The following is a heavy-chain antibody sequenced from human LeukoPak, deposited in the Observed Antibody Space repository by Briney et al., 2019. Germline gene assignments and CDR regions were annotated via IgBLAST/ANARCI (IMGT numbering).Heavy chain of an antibody. CDR1: GFTFSSYK. Sequence: GSLRLSCAASGFTFSSYKMNWVRQAPGKGLEWVSYISTSDTTIYYADSVKGRFTISRDNAKNSLYLQMNSLRVEDTAVYYCARGGGSSWCLDCWGQGTLVTDPS. CDR3: ARGGGSSWCLDC. J-gene: IGHJ4*02. D-gene: IGHD6-13*01. CDR2: ISTSDTTI. V-gene: IGHV3-48*03.